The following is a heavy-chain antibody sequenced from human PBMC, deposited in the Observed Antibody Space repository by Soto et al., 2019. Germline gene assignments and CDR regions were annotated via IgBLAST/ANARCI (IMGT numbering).Heavy chain of an antibody. CDR1: GGSISSGGYY. V-gene: IGHV4-31*03. CDR3: ARVLVPAALDY. J-gene: IGHJ4*02. Sequence: SETLSLTCTVSGGSISSGGYYWSWIRQHPGKGLEWIGYIYYSGSTYYNPSLKSRVTISVDTSKNQFSLKLSSVTAADTAVYYCARVLVPAALDYWCKGTLGTVSS. CDR2: IYYSGST. D-gene: IGHD2-2*01.